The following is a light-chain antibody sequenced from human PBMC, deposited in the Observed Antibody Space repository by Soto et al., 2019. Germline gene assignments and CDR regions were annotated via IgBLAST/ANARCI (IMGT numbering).Light chain of an antibody. CDR1: SGHSNYA. CDR2: LNSDGSH. Sequence: QPVLTQSPSASASLGASVKLTCTLSSGHSNYAIAWHQQQSEKGPRYLMKLNSDGSHSKGDGIPARFSGSSSGAERYLTISSLQSEDEADYYCPTWGSGIVVFGGGTKLTVL. J-gene: IGLJ2*01. V-gene: IGLV4-69*01. CDR3: PTWGSGIVV.